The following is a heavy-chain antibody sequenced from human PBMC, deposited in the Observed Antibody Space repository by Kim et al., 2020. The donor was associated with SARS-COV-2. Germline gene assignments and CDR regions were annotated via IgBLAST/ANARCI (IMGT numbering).Heavy chain of an antibody. V-gene: IGHV4-61*02. Sequence: SETLSLTCTVSGGSISSGSYYWSWIRQPAGKGLEWIGRIYTSGSTNYNPSLKSRVTISVDTSKNQFSLKLSSVTAADTAVYYCARDHVTTTGRDYYYYGMDVWGQGTTVTVS. CDR1: GGSISSGSYY. J-gene: IGHJ6*02. CDR2: IYTSGST. D-gene: IGHD1-1*01. CDR3: ARDHVTTTGRDYYYYGMDV.